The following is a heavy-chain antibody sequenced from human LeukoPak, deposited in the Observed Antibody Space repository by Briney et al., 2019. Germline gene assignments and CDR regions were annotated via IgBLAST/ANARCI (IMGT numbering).Heavy chain of an antibody. J-gene: IGHJ2*01. CDR1: GGSFNDGY. D-gene: IGHD5-24*01. Sequence: PSETLSLTCAVYGGSFNDGYWSWIRHPLGAGLGWVGEISDSESTDCHPTLESRVTMSVDTPKNQFSLNLQSATAADTGVYFCARGKGGRPGNTQSYPLYLEMWGRDTLVTVSS. CDR3: ARGKGGRPGNTQSYPLYLEM. V-gene: IGHV4-34*01. CDR2: ISDSEST.